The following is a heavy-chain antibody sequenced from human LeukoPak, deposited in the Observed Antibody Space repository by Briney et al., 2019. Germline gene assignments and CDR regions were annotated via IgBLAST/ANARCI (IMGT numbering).Heavy chain of an antibody. CDR2: IYHSGST. J-gene: IGHJ5*02. Sequence: SETLSLTCTVSGYSISSGYYWGWIRQPPGKGLEWIGSIYHSGSTYYNPSLKSRVTISVDTSKNQFSLKLSSVTAADTAVYYCAKNGQSGFSFDPWGQGTLVTVSS. CDR1: GYSISSGYY. V-gene: IGHV4-38-2*02. D-gene: IGHD1-26*01. CDR3: AKNGQSGFSFDP.